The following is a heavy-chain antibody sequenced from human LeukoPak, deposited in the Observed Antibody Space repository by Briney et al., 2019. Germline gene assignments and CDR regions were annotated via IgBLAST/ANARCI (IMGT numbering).Heavy chain of an antibody. Sequence: GSLRLSCAASGFTFSSYTMHWVSQAPGKGLEWVAVISYDGSNKYYADSVKGRFTISRDNSKNTLYLQMNSLRAEDTAVYYAAAALDYWGQGTLVTVSS. J-gene: IGHJ4*02. CDR3: AAALDY. D-gene: IGHD6-13*01. CDR2: ISYDGSNK. CDR1: GFTFSSYT. V-gene: IGHV3-30*04.